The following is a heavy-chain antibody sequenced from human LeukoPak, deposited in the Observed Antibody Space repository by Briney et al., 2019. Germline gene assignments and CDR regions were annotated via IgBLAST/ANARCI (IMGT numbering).Heavy chain of an antibody. CDR1: GDSISGRAYY. V-gene: IGHV4-61*02. CDR3: SRERGFWSGYFRPRYFDY. D-gene: IGHD3-3*01. Sequence: SQTLSLTCTVSGDSISGRAYYWSWIRQPAGRGLEWIGRIHSSGTHSYNPSLKSRVSISVETSKNQFSLKLSSLTAADTAVYFCSRERGFWSGYFRPRYFDYWGQGTLVTV. J-gene: IGHJ4*02. CDR2: IHSSGTH.